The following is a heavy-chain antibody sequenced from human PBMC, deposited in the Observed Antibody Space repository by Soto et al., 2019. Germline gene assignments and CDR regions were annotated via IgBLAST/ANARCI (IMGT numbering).Heavy chain of an antibody. V-gene: IGHV1-18*01. CDR2: ISAYNGNT. CDR1: GYTFTSYG. Sequence: ASVKVSCKASGYTFTSYGISWVRQAPGQGLEWMGWISAYNGNTNYAQKLQGRVTMTTDTSTSTAYMELRSLRSDDTAVYYCARDWTMVRGKRPRYFGYWGQGTLVTVSS. CDR3: ARDWTMVRGKRPRYFGY. D-gene: IGHD3-10*01. J-gene: IGHJ4*02.